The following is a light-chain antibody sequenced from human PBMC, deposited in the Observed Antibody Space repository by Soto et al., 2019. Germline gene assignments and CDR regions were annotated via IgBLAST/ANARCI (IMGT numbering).Light chain of an antibody. J-gene: IGKJ1*01. CDR2: WAS. Sequence: DIVLTQSPDSLAVSLGERATINCKSSQSVLYSSNNKNYLTWYQQKPRQPPKLLIYWASTRESGVPDRFSGSGSGTAFTLTISSLQAEDGANYYCQQYYSTPWTFGLGTKVEIK. V-gene: IGKV4-1*01. CDR1: QSVLYSSNNKNY. CDR3: QQYYSTPWT.